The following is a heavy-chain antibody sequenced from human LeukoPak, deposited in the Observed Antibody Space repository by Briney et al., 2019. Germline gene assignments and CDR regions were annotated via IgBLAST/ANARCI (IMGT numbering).Heavy chain of an antibody. J-gene: IGHJ6*03. CDR3: ARDGTAGQQSYYYYMDV. D-gene: IGHD6-13*01. CDR2: IYTSGST. CDR1: GASISNYY. V-gene: IGHV4-4*07. Sequence: SETLTLTCTVSGASISNYYWGWIRQPAGKALEWIGRIYTSGSTNYNPSLNSRVTMSVDTSKNQFSLKLTSVTAADTALYYCARDGTAGQQSYYYYMDVWGKGTPVTVSS.